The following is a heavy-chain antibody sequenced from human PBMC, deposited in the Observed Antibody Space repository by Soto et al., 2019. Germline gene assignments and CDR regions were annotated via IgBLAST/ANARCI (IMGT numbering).Heavy chain of an antibody. CDR2: TSGSGVST. D-gene: IGHD2-2*01. V-gene: IGHV3-23*01. CDR3: ARDARGSSPPTSVDV. J-gene: IGHJ6*01. Sequence: EVQLLESGGGLVQPGESLRLSCAASGFTFSSYAMTWVRQAPGKGLEWVSSTSGSGVSTYYADSVKGRFTISRDNSKNKLYLQMNSLRADDTAIYYCARDARGSSPPTSVDVWGQGTTVTVSS. CDR1: GFTFSSYA.